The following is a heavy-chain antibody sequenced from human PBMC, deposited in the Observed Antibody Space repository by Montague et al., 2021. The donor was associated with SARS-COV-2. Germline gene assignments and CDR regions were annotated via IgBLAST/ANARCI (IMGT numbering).Heavy chain of an antibody. CDR3: ARRGGYYNYGLDV. CDR2: IYYSGST. V-gene: IGHV4-59*01. CDR1: GGSISNYY. Sequence: SETLSLTCTVSGGSISNYYWGWIRHPPGRGLEWIGYIYYSGSTDYSPPLKSRVTISLDTSKNQFSLRVTSVTAADTAVYYCARRGGYYNYGLDVWGPGTTVTVSS. D-gene: IGHD3-22*01. J-gene: IGHJ6*02.